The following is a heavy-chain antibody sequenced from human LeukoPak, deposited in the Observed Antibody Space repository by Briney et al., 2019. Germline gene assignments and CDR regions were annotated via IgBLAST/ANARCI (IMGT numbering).Heavy chain of an antibody. V-gene: IGHV3-15*01. CDR3: TTAPGNIDY. CDR1: GFIFSNAW. CDR2: IKSKSNGGTT. Sequence: PGGSLRLSCAASGFIFSNAWMSWVRQAPGKGLEWVGRIKSKSNGGTTDYAAPVKGRFIISRDDLKNKVYLQINSLKTEDTAVYYCTTAPGNIDYWGQGTLVTVSS. D-gene: IGHD4-23*01. J-gene: IGHJ4*02.